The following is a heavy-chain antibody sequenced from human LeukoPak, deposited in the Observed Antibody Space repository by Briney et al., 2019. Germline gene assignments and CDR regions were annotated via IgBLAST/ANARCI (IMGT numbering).Heavy chain of an antibody. D-gene: IGHD1-1*01. V-gene: IGHV1-18*01. J-gene: IGHJ5*02. CDR1: GYTFTSYG. Sequence: ASVKVSCKASGYTFTSYGISWVRQAPGQGLEWMGWISAYSGNTNYAQKLQGRVTMTTVTSTSTAYMELRSLRSDDTAVYYCARDYVLERIWFDPWGQGTLVTVSS. CDR2: ISAYSGNT. CDR3: ARDYVLERIWFDP.